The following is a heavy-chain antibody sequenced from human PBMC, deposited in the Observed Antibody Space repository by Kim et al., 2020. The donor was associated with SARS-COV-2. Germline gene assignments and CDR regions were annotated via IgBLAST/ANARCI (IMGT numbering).Heavy chain of an antibody. Sequence: GGSLRLSCAASGFTFSSYGMHWVRQAPGKGLEWVADIWYDGSKKYYADSVKGRFTISRDNSKNTLYLQMNSLRAEDTAVYYCAKDYIAAAGYAAGYTWFDPWGQGTLVTVSP. J-gene: IGHJ5*02. CDR1: GFTFSSYG. D-gene: IGHD6-13*01. CDR2: IWYDGSKK. V-gene: IGHV3-33*06. CDR3: AKDYIAAAGYAAGYTWFDP.